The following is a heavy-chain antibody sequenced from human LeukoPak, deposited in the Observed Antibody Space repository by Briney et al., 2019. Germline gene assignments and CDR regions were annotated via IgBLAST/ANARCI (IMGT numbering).Heavy chain of an antibody. D-gene: IGHD3-10*01. J-gene: IGHJ3*02. CDR1: GGSFSGYY. V-gene: IGHV4-34*01. CDR3: ARGRTIWFGECNAFDI. Sequence: SETLSFTCAVYGGSFSGYYWGWIRQPPGKGLEWIGEINHSGSTNYNPSLKSRVTISVDTSKNQFSLKLSSVTAADTAVYYCARGRTIWFGECNAFDIWGQGTMVTVSS. CDR2: INHSGST.